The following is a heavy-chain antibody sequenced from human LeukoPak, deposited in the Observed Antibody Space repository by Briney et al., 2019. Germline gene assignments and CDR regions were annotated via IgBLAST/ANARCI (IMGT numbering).Heavy chain of an antibody. V-gene: IGHV3-7*03. Sequence: GGSLRLSCAASGFTFSSYWMSWVRQAPGKGLEWVANIKQDGSEKYYVDSVKGRFTISRDNAKNSLYLQMNSLRAEDTAVYYCARGSSSGWDNFWAAPRFDYWGQGTLVTVSS. D-gene: IGHD6-19*01. CDR2: IKQDGSEK. CDR1: GFTFSSYW. J-gene: IGHJ4*02. CDR3: ARGSSSGWDNFWAAPRFDY.